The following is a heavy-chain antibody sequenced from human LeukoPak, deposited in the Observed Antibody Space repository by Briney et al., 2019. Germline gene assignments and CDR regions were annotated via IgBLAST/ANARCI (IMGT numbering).Heavy chain of an antibody. D-gene: IGHD2/OR15-2a*01. CDR1: GGSISSYY. J-gene: IGHJ4*02. CDR2: ISYSGSP. V-gene: IGHV4-59*08. CDR3: VGHQGSSTYDY. Sequence: SETLSLTCTVSGGSISSYYWSWIRQPPGKGLEWIGYISYSGSPNYRASLMSRITMSVDMSKNHISLRLTSVTAADTAVYYCVGHQGSSTYDYWGQGILVTVPS.